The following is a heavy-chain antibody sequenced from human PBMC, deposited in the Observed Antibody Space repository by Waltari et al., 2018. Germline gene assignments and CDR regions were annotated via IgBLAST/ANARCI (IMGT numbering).Heavy chain of an antibody. J-gene: IGHJ4*02. CDR3: ATTEGY. CDR1: GGSFSGYY. CDR2: INHSGST. Sequence: QVQLQQWGAGLLKPSETLSLTCAVYGGSFSGYYWNWIRQPPGKGLEWIGEINHSGSTNYKPSLKSRVTISVDMSKNQFSLKLSSVTAADTAVYYCATTEGYWGQGTLVTVSS. V-gene: IGHV4-34*01.